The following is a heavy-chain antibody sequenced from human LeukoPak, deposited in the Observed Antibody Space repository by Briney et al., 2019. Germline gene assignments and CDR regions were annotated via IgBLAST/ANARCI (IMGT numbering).Heavy chain of an antibody. D-gene: IGHD3-3*01. CDR1: GYSISSGYY. CDR2: IYHSGST. J-gene: IGHJ4*02. Sequence: PSETLSLTCTVSGYSISSGYYWGWIRQPPGKGLEWIGSIYHSGSTYYNPSLNSRVTISVDTSKNQFSLKLSSVTAADTAVYYCAREKVGEYYDFWSGYYTSGISLYYFDYWGQGTLVTVSS. V-gene: IGHV4-38-2*02. CDR3: AREKVGEYYDFWSGYYTSGISLYYFDY.